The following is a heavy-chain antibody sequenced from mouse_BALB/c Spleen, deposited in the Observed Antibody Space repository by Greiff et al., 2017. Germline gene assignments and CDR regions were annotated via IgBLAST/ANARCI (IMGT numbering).Heavy chain of an antibody. Sequence: VQGVESGAELVRPGASVKLSCKALGYTFTDYEMHWVKQTPVHGLEWIGAIHPGSGGTAYNQKFKGKATLTADKSSSTAYMELSSLTSEDSAVYYCTRGITTVDYWYFDVWGAGTTVTVSS. J-gene: IGHJ1*01. V-gene: IGHV1-15*01. CDR3: TRGITTVDYWYFDV. CDR2: IHPGSGGT. CDR1: GYTFTDYE. D-gene: IGHD1-1*01.